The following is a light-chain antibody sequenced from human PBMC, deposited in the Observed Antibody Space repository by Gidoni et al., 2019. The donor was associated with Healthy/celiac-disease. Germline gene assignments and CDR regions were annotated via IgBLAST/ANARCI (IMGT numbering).Light chain of an antibody. CDR2: GNS. Sequence: QSGQTQPPSVAEAPGQRVTISCTGSSSNIGAGYDVHWYQQLPGTAPKLLIYGNSNRPSGVPDRFSGSKSGTSASLAITGLQAEDEADYYCQSYDSSLSGSVFGGGTKLTVL. CDR3: QSYDSSLSGSV. V-gene: IGLV1-40*01. J-gene: IGLJ2*01. CDR1: SSNIGAGYD.